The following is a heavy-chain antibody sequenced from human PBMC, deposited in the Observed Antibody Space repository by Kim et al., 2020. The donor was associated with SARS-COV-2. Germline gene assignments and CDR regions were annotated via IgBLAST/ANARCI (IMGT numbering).Heavy chain of an antibody. Sequence: SETLSLTCSVSGGSIGNYGHYWGWIRQPPGKGLEWIGAVSFTGRSYNNPSLKSRVTTSVDTSKTHFSLHLASVTAADTGVYYCARHLGIYGDFLPRIGYYFYIDVWGEGTTVTVSS. V-gene: IGHV4-39*01. CDR3: ARHLGIYGDFLPRIGYYFYIDV. CDR1: GGSIGNYGHY. D-gene: IGHD4-17*01. J-gene: IGHJ6*03. CDR2: VSFTGRS.